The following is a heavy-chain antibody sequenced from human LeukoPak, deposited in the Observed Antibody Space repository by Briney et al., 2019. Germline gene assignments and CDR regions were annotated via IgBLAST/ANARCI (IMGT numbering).Heavy chain of an antibody. CDR1: GFTFSDYY. Sequence: GGSLRLSCAASGFTFSDYYMSWIRQAPGKGLEWVSYISSSGSTIYYADPVKGRFAISRDNSKNTLYLQMNSLRAEDTAVYYCAKKEFGNDDFALDYWGQGTLVTVSS. D-gene: IGHD1-1*01. V-gene: IGHV3-11*01. CDR3: AKKEFGNDDFALDY. CDR2: ISSSGSTI. J-gene: IGHJ4*02.